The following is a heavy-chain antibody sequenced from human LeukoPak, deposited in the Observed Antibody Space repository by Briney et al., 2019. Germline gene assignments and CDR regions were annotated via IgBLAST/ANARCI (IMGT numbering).Heavy chain of an antibody. D-gene: IGHD2-2*01. CDR1: GFTFSSYS. J-gene: IGHJ6*02. CDR2: ISSSSSYI. CDR3: ARDGDCSSTSCSTYYYYYGMDV. Sequence: PGGSLRLSCAASGFTFSSYSMNWVRQAPGKGLEWVSSISSSSSYIYYADSVKGRFTISRDNAKNSLYLQMNSLRAEDTAVYYCARDGDCSSTSCSTYYYYYGMDVWGQGTTVTVSS. V-gene: IGHV3-21*01.